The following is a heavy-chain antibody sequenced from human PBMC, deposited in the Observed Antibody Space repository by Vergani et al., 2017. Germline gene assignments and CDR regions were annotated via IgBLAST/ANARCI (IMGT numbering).Heavy chain of an antibody. CDR1: GFRVTTYY. CDR3: ARSGYCAHGVCYMTYYYYMDV. CDR2: IWYDGSKE. J-gene: IGHJ6*03. Sequence: VELLESGGGLAQPGGSLRVSCSASGFRVTTYYMSWVRQAPGKGLEWVAFIWYDGSKEYYADSVKGRFTISRDNSKNTLYLQMNNLRAADTAVYYCARSGYCAHGVCYMTYYYYMDVWGKGTAVTVSS. D-gene: IGHD2-8*01. V-gene: IGHV3-33*08.